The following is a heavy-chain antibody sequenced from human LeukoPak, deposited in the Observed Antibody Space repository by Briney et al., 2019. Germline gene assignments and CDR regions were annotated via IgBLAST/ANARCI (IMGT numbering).Heavy chain of an antibody. CDR2: INPNSTTT. CDR3: ARKDGGRDGMDV. Sequence: ASVKVSCKASGYTFAGYYVHWVRQAPGQGLEWMGWINPNSTTTHYAQKFQGRVSMTWDTSISTGYMDLHSLTSDDTAVYYCARKDGGRDGMDVWGQGTTVTVSS. D-gene: IGHD4-23*01. J-gene: IGHJ6*02. CDR1: GYTFAGYY. V-gene: IGHV1-2*02.